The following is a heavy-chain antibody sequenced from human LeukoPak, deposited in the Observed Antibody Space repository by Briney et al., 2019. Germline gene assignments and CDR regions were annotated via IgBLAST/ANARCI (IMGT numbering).Heavy chain of an antibody. CDR1: GFTFRNYW. D-gene: IGHD3-3*01. V-gene: IGHV3-7*01. J-gene: IGHJ6*02. CDR3: AREEYKTDFWSGSSYYGMDV. Sequence: GGSLRLSCAASGFTFRNYWMSWVRQAPGKGLEWVANIKQDGSTKYYVDSVKGRFTISRDNAKNSLYLQMNSLRAEDTAVYHCAREEYKTDFWSGSSYYGMDVWGHGTTVTVSS. CDR2: IKQDGSTK.